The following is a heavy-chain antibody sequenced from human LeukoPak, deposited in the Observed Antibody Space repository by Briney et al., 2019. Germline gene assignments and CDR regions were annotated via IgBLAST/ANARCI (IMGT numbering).Heavy chain of an antibody. Sequence: SQTLSLTCAISGDSVSSNSAAWNWIRQSPSRGLEWLGGTYYRSWWYNDYAVSVKSRITINPDTSKNQFSLQLNSVTPEDTAVFYCAREGRDYVWGSYRPAGFFDYWGQGTLVTVSS. CDR1: GDSVSSNSAA. CDR2: TYYRSWWYN. D-gene: IGHD3-16*02. CDR3: AREGRDYVWGSYRPAGFFDY. J-gene: IGHJ4*02. V-gene: IGHV6-1*01.